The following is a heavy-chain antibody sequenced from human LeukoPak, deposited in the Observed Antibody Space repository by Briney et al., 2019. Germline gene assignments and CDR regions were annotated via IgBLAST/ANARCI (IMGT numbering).Heavy chain of an antibody. J-gene: IGHJ4*02. V-gene: IGHV3-11*01. CDR1: GFRFSDYY. D-gene: IGHD3-10*01. CDR2: IYRSDTT. CDR3: ARADRNLRFGERIDY. Sequence: GGSLRLSCAASGFRFSDYYMTWIRQAPGKGLEWVSYIYRSDTTYYADSVKGRFTISRDISKNSVYLQMSSLRAEDTAVYYCARADRNLRFGERIDYWGQGTLVTVSS.